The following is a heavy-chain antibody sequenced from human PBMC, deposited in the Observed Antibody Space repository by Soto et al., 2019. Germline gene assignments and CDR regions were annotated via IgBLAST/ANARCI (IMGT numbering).Heavy chain of an antibody. J-gene: IGHJ2*01. CDR3: AKSPGSRLPYGLGYFDL. D-gene: IGHD5-12*01. Sequence: GGSLRLSCAASGFTFSSYGMHWVRQAPGKGLEWVAVISYDGSNKYYADSVKGRFTISRDNSKNTLYLQMNSLRAEDTAVYYCAKSPGSRLPYGLGYFDLWGRGTLVTVSS. CDR1: GFTFSSYG. CDR2: ISYDGSNK. V-gene: IGHV3-30*18.